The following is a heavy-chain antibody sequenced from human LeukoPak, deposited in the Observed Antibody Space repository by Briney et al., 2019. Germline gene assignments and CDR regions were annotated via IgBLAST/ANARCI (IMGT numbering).Heavy chain of an antibody. V-gene: IGHV3-23*01. D-gene: IGHD3-10*01. J-gene: IGHJ4*02. CDR1: DFTLSNYA. CDR2: ISGNGYNT. Sequence: GGSLRLSCAASDFTLSNYAMSWFRQAPGKGLEWVSSISGNGYNTYYADSVKDRFTISGDSSTDTLNLQMHSLRAEDTAVYYCAKGVRLWFAFYFDFWGQGTLVTVSS. CDR3: AKGVRLWFAFYFDF.